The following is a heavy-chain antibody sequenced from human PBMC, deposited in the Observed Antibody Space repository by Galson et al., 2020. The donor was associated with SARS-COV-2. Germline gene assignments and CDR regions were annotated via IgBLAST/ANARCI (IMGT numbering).Heavy chain of an antibody. CDR1: GFTFSGSA. CDR2: IRSKTNSYAT. D-gene: IGHD5-18*01. V-gene: IGHV3-73*01. Sequence: GGSLRLSCASSGFTFSGSAMHWVRQAPGKGLEWVGHIRSKTNSYATHYAASLKGRFTISSDESRNTAYLQMNSLKIEDTAVYYCATFPVDTAVTTGFYFDFWGQGTLVTVSS. CDR3: ATFPVDTAVTTGFYFDF. J-gene: IGHJ4*02.